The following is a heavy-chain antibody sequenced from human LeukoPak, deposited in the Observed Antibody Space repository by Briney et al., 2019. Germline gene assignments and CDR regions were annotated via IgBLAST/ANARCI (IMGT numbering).Heavy chain of an antibody. CDR1: GGSISSSSYY. CDR2: IYYSGST. D-gene: IGHD3-10*01. Sequence: SETLSLTCTVSGGSISSSSYYWGWIRQPPGKELEWIGSIYYSGSTYYNPSLKSRVTISVDTSKNQFSLKLSSVTAADAAVYYCARSYYYGSGTPPGFGYWGQGTLVTVSS. CDR3: ARSYYYGSGTPPGFGY. J-gene: IGHJ4*02. V-gene: IGHV4-39*01.